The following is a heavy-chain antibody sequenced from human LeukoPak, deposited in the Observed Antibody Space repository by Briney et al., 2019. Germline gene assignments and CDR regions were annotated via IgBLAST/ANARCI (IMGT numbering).Heavy chain of an antibody. J-gene: IGHJ4*02. D-gene: IGHD6-19*01. Sequence: GGSLRLSCAASGFTFSSYAMSWVRQAPGKGLEWVSAISGSGGSTYYADSVKGRFTISRDNSKNTLYLQMNSLRAEDTAVYHCAKGGSGWYGFLFDYWGQGTLVTVSS. CDR3: AKGGSGWYGFLFDY. V-gene: IGHV3-23*01. CDR2: ISGSGGST. CDR1: GFTFSSYA.